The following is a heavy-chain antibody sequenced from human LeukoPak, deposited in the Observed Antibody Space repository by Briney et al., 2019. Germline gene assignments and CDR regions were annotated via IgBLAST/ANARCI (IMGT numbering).Heavy chain of an antibody. J-gene: IGHJ1*01. CDR1: GFTFSSYA. D-gene: IGHD3-22*01. CDR3: ASLTYYFDSSGYYPGYFQH. CDR2: VGRSGVDT. V-gene: IGHV3-23*01. Sequence: GGSLRLSCVASGFTFSSYAVSWFRQAPGKGLEWVSTVGRSGVDTYYADSVRGRFTISKDSSRNTLQMNSLSAEDTAVYYCASLTYYFDSSGYYPGYFQHWGQGTLVTVSS.